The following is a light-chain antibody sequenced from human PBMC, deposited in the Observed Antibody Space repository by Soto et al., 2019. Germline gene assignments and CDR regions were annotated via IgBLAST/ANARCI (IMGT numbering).Light chain of an antibody. Sequence: NFMLTQPHSVSESPGKTVTLSCTRSGGSIASNYVHWYQQRPGTDPTTVIYEDNQRPSGVPDRFSGSIDSSSNSASLTISGLKTEDEADYYCQSYDSNNVVFGGGTKLTVL. CDR2: EDN. V-gene: IGLV6-57*04. CDR3: QSYDSNNVV. J-gene: IGLJ2*01. CDR1: GGSIASNY.